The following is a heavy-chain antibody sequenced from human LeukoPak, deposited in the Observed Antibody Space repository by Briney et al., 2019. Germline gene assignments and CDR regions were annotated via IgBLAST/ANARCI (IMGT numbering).Heavy chain of an antibody. J-gene: IGHJ5*01. Sequence: GGGLRLSCAASEFSFSSHAFHWVRQAPGGGLEWVAAISYDGSNRYYRDSVTDLFTISRDNSKNTLYLQMNSLSLEDTAVYFCARGGSRGSQSYFFDSWGPGILVTVSS. V-gene: IGHV3-30-3*01. CDR1: EFSFSSHA. D-gene: IGHD3-10*01. CDR3: ARGGSRGSQSYFFDS. CDR2: ISYDGSNR.